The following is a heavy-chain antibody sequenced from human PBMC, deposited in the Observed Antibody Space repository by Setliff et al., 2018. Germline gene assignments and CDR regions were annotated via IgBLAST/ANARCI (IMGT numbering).Heavy chain of an antibody. D-gene: IGHD3-22*01. J-gene: IGHJ6*03. Sequence: GGSLSLSCAASGFTFSGSAMHWVRQASGKGLEWVGRIRSKANNYATAYAASPKGRFTISRDDSKNTAFLQMNSLKTEDTAVYYCTRQTSPHPDSSGYYYDLTFYYYMDVWGKGTTVTVSS. V-gene: IGHV3-73*01. CDR3: TRQTSPHPDSSGYYYDLTFYYYMDV. CDR1: GFTFSGSA. CDR2: IRSKANNYAT.